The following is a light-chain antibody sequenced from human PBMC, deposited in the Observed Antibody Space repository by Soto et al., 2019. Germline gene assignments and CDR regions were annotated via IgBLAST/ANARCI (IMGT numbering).Light chain of an antibody. CDR2: HVT. J-gene: IGLJ1*01. CDR1: SSDVGAYNY. V-gene: IGLV2-14*01. Sequence: QSVLTQPASVSGSLGQSITISCSGTSSDVGAYNYVSWYQQYPGKAPKLMIYHVTDRPSGGSNRFSGSKSGNTASLTISWLQAEDEADYYCCSYTTSNTFGFGTGTKVTVL. CDR3: CSYTTSNTFG.